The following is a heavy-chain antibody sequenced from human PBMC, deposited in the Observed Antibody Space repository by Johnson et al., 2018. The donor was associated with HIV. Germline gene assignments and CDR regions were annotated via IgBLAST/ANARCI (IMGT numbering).Heavy chain of an antibody. D-gene: IGHD3-9*01. CDR3: AKDLRVFDWFNAYDAFDI. Sequence: QVQLLESGGGVVQPGRSLRLSCAASGFIFSSYGMHWVRQAPGKGLEWVAVIWYDGSNTYYADSVKGRFTISRDNSKNTLYLQMNSLRADDTAVYYCAKDLRVFDWFNAYDAFDIWGQGTMVTVSS. J-gene: IGHJ3*02. V-gene: IGHV3-33*06. CDR1: GFIFSSYG. CDR2: IWYDGSNT.